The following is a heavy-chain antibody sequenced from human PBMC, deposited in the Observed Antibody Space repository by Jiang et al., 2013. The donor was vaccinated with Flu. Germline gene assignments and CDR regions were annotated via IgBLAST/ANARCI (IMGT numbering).Heavy chain of an antibody. CDR3: ARVRGLFDH. J-gene: IGHJ4*02. Sequence: GLEWISYITPTSNAVYYAASVKGRFTISRDNAKNSLYLHMNSLTDEDTAVYYCARVRGLFDHWGQGALVTVSS. CDR2: ITPTSNAV. V-gene: IGHV3-48*02.